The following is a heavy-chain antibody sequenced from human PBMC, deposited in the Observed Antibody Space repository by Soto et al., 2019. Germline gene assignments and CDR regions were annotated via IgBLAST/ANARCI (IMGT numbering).Heavy chain of an antibody. J-gene: IGHJ4*02. CDR1: GFSLSDSH. CDR3: VRYFWSRSSYQ. D-gene: IGHD3-3*01. V-gene: IGHV3-48*01. CDR2: ISSGSDVI. Sequence: EVQLAESGGGLVRPGGSLRVSCAASGFSLSDSHMNWVRQAPGKGPEWVAYISSGSDVIRYAESVKGRFAASRDNAKRSLYLQMNSLRVEDTAVYYCVRYFWSRSSYQWGQGAPVTVSS.